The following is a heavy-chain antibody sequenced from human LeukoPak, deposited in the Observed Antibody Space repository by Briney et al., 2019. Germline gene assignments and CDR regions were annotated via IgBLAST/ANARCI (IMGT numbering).Heavy chain of an antibody. J-gene: IGHJ4*02. CDR3: ARDLAVAGYGIDY. V-gene: IGHV4-59*01. Sequence: SETLSHTCTVSGGSISSYYWSWIRQPPGKGLEWIGYIYYSGSTNYNPSLKSRVTISVDTSKNQFSLKLSSVTAADTAVYYCARDLAVAGYGIDYWGQGTLVTVSS. CDR1: GGSISSYY. D-gene: IGHD6-19*01. CDR2: IYYSGST.